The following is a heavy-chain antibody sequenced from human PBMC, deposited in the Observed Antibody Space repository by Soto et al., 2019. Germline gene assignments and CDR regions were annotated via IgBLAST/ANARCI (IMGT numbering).Heavy chain of an antibody. V-gene: IGHV3-23*01. CDR1: GFTFSDYA. J-gene: IGHJ3*02. D-gene: IGHD2-8*01. CDR3: AKDATSFNGVWDPVAM. CDR2: VGGSDDDK. Sequence: EVQLLESGGGVVQPGGSLRLSCAASGFTFSDYAMSWVRQTPGKGLQWVSGVGGSDDDKHYADSVRGRFIVSRDNSKTTLYLQMNSLRAEDTAIYYCAKDATSFNGVWDPVAMWGQGTEVTVSS.